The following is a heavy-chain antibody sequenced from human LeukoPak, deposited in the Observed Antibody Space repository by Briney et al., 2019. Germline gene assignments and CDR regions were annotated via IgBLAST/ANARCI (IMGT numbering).Heavy chain of an antibody. D-gene: IGHD3-9*01. CDR3: ARGLNVLRYFDWLPMDV. J-gene: IGHJ6*02. CDR1: GYTFTSYD. CDR2: MNPNSGNT. Sequence: APVKVSCKASGYTFTSYDINWVRQATGQGLEWMGWMNPNSGNTGYAQKFQGRVTMTRNTSISTAYMELSSLRSEDTAVYYCARGLNVLRYFDWLPMDVWGQGTTVTVSS. V-gene: IGHV1-8*01.